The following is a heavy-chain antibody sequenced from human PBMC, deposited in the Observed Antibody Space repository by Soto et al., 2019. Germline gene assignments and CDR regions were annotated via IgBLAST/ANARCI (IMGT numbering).Heavy chain of an antibody. CDR3: ARGEAFWSGSYIDYYYYGMDV. Sequence: QVQLVQSGAEVKKPGSSVKVSCKASGGTFSSYAISWVRQAPGQGLEWMGGIIPIFGTANYAQKFQGRVTITADESTSTANMELSSLRSDDTAVYYCARGEAFWSGSYIDYYYYGMDVWGQGTTVTVSS. CDR2: IIPIFGTA. J-gene: IGHJ6*02. CDR1: GGTFSSYA. V-gene: IGHV1-69*01. D-gene: IGHD3-3*01.